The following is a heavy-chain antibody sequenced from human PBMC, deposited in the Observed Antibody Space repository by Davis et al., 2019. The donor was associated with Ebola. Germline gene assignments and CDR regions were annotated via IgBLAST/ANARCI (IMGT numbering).Heavy chain of an antibody. CDR1: GFTFRDSA. J-gene: IGHJ4*02. CDR2: ISGSGDST. Sequence: PGGSLRLSCTVSGFTFRDSAMSWVRQAPGKGLEWVSSISGSGDSTYYADSVKGRFTISRDNVQNTLYFQMNSLRVDDTAIYYCAKVSFRFWDIWGQGVLVTVSS. V-gene: IGHV3-23*01. D-gene: IGHD3-16*01. CDR3: AKVSFRFWDI.